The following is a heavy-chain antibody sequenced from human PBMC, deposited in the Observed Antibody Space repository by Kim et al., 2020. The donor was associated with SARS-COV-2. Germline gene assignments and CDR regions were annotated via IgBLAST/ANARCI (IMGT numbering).Heavy chain of an antibody. J-gene: IGHJ5*02. CDR1: GYTFTSNG. V-gene: IGHV1-18*01. CDR2: ISTYNGNT. Sequence: ASVKVSCKASGYTFTSNGISWLRQAPGQGLEWMGWISTYNGNTDYAQKVQDRLTMTTDTSTSTVYMELRSLRSDDTAVYYCAVYSSRFRWFDPWGQGTLVTVSS. D-gene: IGHD6-19*01. CDR3: AVYSSRFRWFDP.